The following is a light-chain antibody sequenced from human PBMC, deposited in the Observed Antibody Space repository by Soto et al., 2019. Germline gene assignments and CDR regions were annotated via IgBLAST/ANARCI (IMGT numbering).Light chain of an antibody. Sequence: QSVLTQPASVSGSPGQSITISCTGTSSDVGGYNYVSWYQQHPGKAPKLMIYGVSNRPSGVSNRFSGSKSGNTASLTISGLQPEDEADYHCSSYSSGSTLYVFGSGTKVTVL. CDR1: SSDVGGYNY. J-gene: IGLJ1*01. CDR2: GVS. V-gene: IGLV2-14*01. CDR3: SSYSSGSTLYV.